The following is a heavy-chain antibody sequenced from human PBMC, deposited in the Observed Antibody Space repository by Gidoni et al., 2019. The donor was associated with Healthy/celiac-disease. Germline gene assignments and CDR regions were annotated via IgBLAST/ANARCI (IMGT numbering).Heavy chain of an antibody. CDR1: GFTCSSNS. Sequence: EVQLVEDGGGLVKPGGSLRHPCAAPGFTCSSNSMHWVRQAPGKGMEWVSSISSISSYIYYADSVKGRFTISRDNAKNSLYLQMNSLRAEDTAVYYCARDSRNDYSNYEEDYYYYGMDVWGQGTTVTVSS. CDR3: ARDSRNDYSNYEEDYYYYGMDV. CDR2: ISSISSYI. J-gene: IGHJ6*02. D-gene: IGHD4-4*01. V-gene: IGHV3-21*01.